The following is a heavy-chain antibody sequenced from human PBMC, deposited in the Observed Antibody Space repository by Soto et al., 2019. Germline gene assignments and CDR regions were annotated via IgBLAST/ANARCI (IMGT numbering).Heavy chain of an antibody. Sequence: PGGSLRLSCAASGFDFSSYPIHWVRQAPGEGLEWVAVISYNGRDEYYADSMKGRFTISRDNSRNTVYLQMNSLRAEDTAVYYCAKGSYDSNLDYWGRGTLVTVSS. D-gene: IGHD2-8*01. CDR1: GFDFSSYP. CDR2: ISYNGRDE. J-gene: IGHJ4*01. V-gene: IGHV3-30*04. CDR3: AKGSYDSNLDY.